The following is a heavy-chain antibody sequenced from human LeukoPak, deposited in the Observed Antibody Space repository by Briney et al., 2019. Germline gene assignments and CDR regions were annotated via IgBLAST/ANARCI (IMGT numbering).Heavy chain of an antibody. D-gene: IGHD2-2*01. CDR3: ARQPLVVPAVTRLVAFDI. J-gene: IGHJ3*02. Sequence: SETLSLTCTVSGGSISSSSYYWGWIRQPPGKGLEWIGSIYYSGSTNYNPSLKSRVTISVDTSKNQFSLKLSSVTAADTAVYYCARQPLVVPAVTRLVAFDIWGQGTMVTVSS. CDR2: IYYSGST. V-gene: IGHV4-39*01. CDR1: GGSISSSSYY.